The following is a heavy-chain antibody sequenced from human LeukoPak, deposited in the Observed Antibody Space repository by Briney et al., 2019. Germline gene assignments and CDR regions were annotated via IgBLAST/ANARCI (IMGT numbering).Heavy chain of an antibody. J-gene: IGHJ4*02. CDR2: SDPEDGET. CDR1: GYTLTELS. V-gene: IGHV1-24*01. Sequence: GASVKVSCKVSGYTLTELSMHWVRQAPGKGLEWMGGSDPEDGETIYAQKFQGRVTMTEDTSTDTAYMELSSLRSEDTAVYYCAIYAIKFPWELPDFDYWGQGTLVTVSS. CDR3: AIYAIKFPWELPDFDY. D-gene: IGHD1-26*01.